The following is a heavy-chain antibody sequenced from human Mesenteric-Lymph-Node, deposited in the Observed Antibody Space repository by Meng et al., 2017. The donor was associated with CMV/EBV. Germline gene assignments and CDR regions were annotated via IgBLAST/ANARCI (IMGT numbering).Heavy chain of an antibody. V-gene: IGHV3-11*04. D-gene: IGHD3-22*01. CDR3: ARVGYYYDSSGYPPPLDY. CDR1: GFTFSDYY. CDR2: ISSSGSTI. Sequence: GESLKISCAASGFTFSDYYMSWIRQAPGKGLEWVSYISSSGSTIYYADSVKGRFTISRDNAKNSLYLQMNSLRAEDTAVYYCARVGYYYDSSGYPPPLDYWGQGTLVTVSS. J-gene: IGHJ4*02.